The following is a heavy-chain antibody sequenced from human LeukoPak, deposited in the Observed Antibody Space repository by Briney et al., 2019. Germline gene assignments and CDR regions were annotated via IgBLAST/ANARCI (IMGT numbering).Heavy chain of an antibody. J-gene: IGHJ4*01. CDR1: GFSVSTNY. CDR2: IHSGGSA. V-gene: IGHV3-53*01. CDR3: ARGPYNRGWRYYFDS. Sequence: PGGSLRLSCAASGFSVSTNYMTWVRQAPGKGLEWVSVIHSGGSAYSADSVKGRFTISRDNSKNTVYLQMNSLRAEDTAVYYCARGPYNRGWRYYFDSWGHGTLVTVSS. D-gene: IGHD6-19*01.